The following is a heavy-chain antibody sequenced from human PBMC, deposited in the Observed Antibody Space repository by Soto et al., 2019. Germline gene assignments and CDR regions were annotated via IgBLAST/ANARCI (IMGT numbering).Heavy chain of an antibody. J-gene: IGHJ4*02. Sequence: PGGSLRLSCAVSGFTFSDYAMHWVRQAPGKGLEWVTAMSYDGSKEYYADSVKGRFTISRDNSKNTLYLQMNSLRAEDTAVYYCADFISTPDTGHWGQGTLVTVSS. V-gene: IGHV3-30-3*01. CDR3: ADFISTPDTGH. D-gene: IGHD2-8*02. CDR1: GFTFSDYA. CDR2: MSYDGSKE.